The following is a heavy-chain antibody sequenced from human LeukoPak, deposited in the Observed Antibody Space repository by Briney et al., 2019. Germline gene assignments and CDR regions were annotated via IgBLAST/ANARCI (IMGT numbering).Heavy chain of an antibody. Sequence: GESLRLSCAASGFTFSSYGMHWVRQAPGKGLEWVALISSDGSNKYYADSVKGRFTISRENSKNTLYLQMNSLRAEDTAMYYCAKKYSSGWGNAFDIWGQGTMVTVSS. CDR2: ISSDGSNK. J-gene: IGHJ3*02. CDR3: AKKYSSGWGNAFDI. V-gene: IGHV3-30*18. CDR1: GFTFSSYG. D-gene: IGHD6-19*01.